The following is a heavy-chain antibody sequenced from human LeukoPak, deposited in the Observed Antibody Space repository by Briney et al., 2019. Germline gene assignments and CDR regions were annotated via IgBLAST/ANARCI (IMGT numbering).Heavy chain of an antibody. J-gene: IGHJ5*02. Sequence: LETLSLTCTVSGGSISSYYWSWIRQPPGKGLEWIGYIYYSGSTNYNPSLKSRVTISVDTSKNQFSLKLSSVTAADTAVYYCARAQIAVAANWFDPWGQGTLVTVSS. CDR1: GGSISSYY. CDR3: ARAQIAVAANWFDP. CDR2: IYYSGST. D-gene: IGHD6-19*01. V-gene: IGHV4-59*01.